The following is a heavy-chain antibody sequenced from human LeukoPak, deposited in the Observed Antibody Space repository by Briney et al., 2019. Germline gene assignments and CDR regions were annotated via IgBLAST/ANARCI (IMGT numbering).Heavy chain of an antibody. J-gene: IGHJ4*02. CDR3: ARRDSSGYYYAFDY. D-gene: IGHD3-22*01. CDR2: ISAYNGNT. Sequence: ASVKVSCKASGYTFTSYGISWVRQAPGQGLEWMGWISAYNGNTNYAQKLQGRVTMTTDTSTSTAYIELRSLRSDDTAVYYCARRDSSGYYYAFDYWGRGTLVTVSS. CDR1: GYTFTSYG. V-gene: IGHV1-18*01.